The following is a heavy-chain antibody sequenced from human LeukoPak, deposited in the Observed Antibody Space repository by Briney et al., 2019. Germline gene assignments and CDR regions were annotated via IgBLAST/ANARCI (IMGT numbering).Heavy chain of an antibody. V-gene: IGHV4-34*01. J-gene: IGHJ1*01. CDR1: GGSFSGYY. Sequence: PSETLSLTCAVYGGSFSGYYWGWIRQPPGKGLEWIGEINHSGSTNYNPSLKSRVTISVDTSKSQFSLKLSSVTAADTAVYYCARGDRAAEYFQHWGQGTLVTVSS. CDR2: INHSGST. D-gene: IGHD6-25*01. CDR3: ARGDRAAEYFQH.